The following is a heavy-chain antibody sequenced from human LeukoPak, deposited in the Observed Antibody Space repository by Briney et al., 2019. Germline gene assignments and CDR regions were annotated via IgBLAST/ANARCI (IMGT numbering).Heavy chain of an antibody. Sequence: HPGRSLRLSCAASGFTFSSYAMHWVRQAPGKGLEWVAVISYDGSNKYYADSVKGRFTISRDNSRNTLYLQMNSLRAEDTAVYYCARDGGYRAGGYYYYYMDVWGKGTTVTVSS. CDR3: ARDGGYRAGGYYYYYMDV. J-gene: IGHJ6*03. CDR2: ISYDGSNK. CDR1: GFTFSSYA. V-gene: IGHV3-30-3*01. D-gene: IGHD1-26*01.